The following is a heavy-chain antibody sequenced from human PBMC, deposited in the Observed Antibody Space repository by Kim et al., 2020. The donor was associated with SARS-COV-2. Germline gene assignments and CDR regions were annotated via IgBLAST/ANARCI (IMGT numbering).Heavy chain of an antibody. CDR1: GGSISSGGYY. Sequence: SETLSLTCTVSGGSISSGGYYWSWIRQHPGKGLEWIGYIYYSGSTYYNPSLKSRVTISVDTSKNQFSLKLSSVTAADTAVYYCARANYYDSSAPPVYFDYWGQGTLVTVSS. J-gene: IGHJ4*02. CDR3: ARANYYDSSAPPVYFDY. D-gene: IGHD3-22*01. V-gene: IGHV4-31*03. CDR2: IYYSGST.